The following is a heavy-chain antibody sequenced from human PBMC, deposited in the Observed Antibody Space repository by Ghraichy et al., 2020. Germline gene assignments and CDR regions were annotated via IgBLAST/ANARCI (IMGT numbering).Heavy chain of an antibody. D-gene: IGHD4-17*01. Sequence: GRSLRLSCAASGFSFSSYWMSWVRQAPGKGLEWLANIKVDGSTKYYVDSVRGRFTISRDNAKNSLYLQMNSLRAEDTAVYYCARDSDGDLSHYWGQGTLVTVSS. CDR2: IKVDGSTK. CDR3: ARDSDGDLSHY. V-gene: IGHV3-7*03. J-gene: IGHJ4*02. CDR1: GFSFSSYW.